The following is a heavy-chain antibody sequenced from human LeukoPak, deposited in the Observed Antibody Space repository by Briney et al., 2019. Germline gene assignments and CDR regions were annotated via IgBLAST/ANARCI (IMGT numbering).Heavy chain of an antibody. J-gene: IGHJ6*02. CDR1: GFTFSNYW. D-gene: IGHD2-21*02. CDR2: IKSDGSST. V-gene: IGHV3-74*01. CDR3: SRDSLSSCGGDCYSGLDV. Sequence: GGSLRLSCAASGFTFSNYWMHWVRQAPGEALMWVSRIKSDGSSTTYADSVKGRFTISRDNTKNTLYLQMNSLRAEDTAVYYCSRDSLSSCGGDCYSGLDVWGQGTTVTVSS.